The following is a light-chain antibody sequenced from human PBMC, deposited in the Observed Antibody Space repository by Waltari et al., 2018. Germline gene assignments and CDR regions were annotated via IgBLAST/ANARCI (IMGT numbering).Light chain of an antibody. CDR3: QQYGSSSYT. V-gene: IGKV3-20*01. CDR1: QSVSSSY. CDR2: GAS. J-gene: IGKJ2*01. Sequence: ELVLTQSPGTPSLSTGERATLSCRASQSVSSSYFAWYQQKPGQAPRLLIYGASSRATGIPDRFSGSGSGTDFTLTISRLEPEDFAVYYCQQYGSSSYTFGQGTKLEIK.